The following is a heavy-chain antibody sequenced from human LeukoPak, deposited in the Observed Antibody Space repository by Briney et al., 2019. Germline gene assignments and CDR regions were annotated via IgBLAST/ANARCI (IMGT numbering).Heavy chain of an antibody. D-gene: IGHD2-2*01. CDR1: GFTFSSYA. Sequence: GGSLRLSCAASGFTFSSYAMSWVRQAPGKGLEWVSAISGSGGSTYYADSVKGRFTISRDNSKNTLYLQMNSLKAEDTAVYYCAKSRRPARAYWYFDLWGRGTLVTVSS. J-gene: IGHJ2*01. CDR3: AKSRRPARAYWYFDL. V-gene: IGHV3-23*01. CDR2: ISGSGGST.